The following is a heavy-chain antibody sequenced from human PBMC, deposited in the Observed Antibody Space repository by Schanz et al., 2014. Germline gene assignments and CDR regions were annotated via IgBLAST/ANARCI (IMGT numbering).Heavy chain of an antibody. J-gene: IGHJ4*02. V-gene: IGHV3-23*01. Sequence: EVQLLDSGGGLVQPGGSLRLSCAASGFTFSTYAMSWVRQAPGKGLEWVSAISGSGGSTHYADSVKGRFTISRDNSKNTLYLQMNSQRAEDTAVYYCAKDPSHGGYDYYFDYWGQGTLVTVSS. D-gene: IGHD5-12*01. CDR1: GFTFSTYA. CDR2: ISGSGGST. CDR3: AKDPSHGGYDYYFDY.